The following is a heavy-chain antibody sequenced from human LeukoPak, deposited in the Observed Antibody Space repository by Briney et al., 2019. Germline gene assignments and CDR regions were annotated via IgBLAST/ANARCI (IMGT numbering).Heavy chain of an antibody. Sequence: ASVKVSCKASGYTFTGYYMHWVRQAPGQGLEWMGWISAYNGNTNYAQKLQGRVTMTTDTSTSTAYMELRSLRSDDTAVYYCARGSNTATYHWGQGTLVTVSS. V-gene: IGHV1-18*04. D-gene: IGHD6-25*01. CDR3: ARGSNTATYH. CDR1: GYTFTGYY. J-gene: IGHJ5*02. CDR2: ISAYNGNT.